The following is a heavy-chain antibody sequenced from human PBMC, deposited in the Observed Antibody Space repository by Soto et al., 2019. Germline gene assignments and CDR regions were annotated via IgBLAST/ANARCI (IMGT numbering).Heavy chain of an antibody. CDR1: GDSVRSDDFY. D-gene: IGHD4-17*01. V-gene: IGHV4-31*03. CDR3: ARGRVRDYYFDY. CDR2: VSYSGHF. Sequence: QVQLHEAGPGLLKPSQTLSLRCTVSGDSVRSDDFYWSWIRQHPGKGLEWIGYVSYSGHFYYNPSLETRADMAVDASNNQVSLPLISVTAADPAVYYCARGRVRDYYFDYWGQGPLVSVSS. J-gene: IGHJ4*02.